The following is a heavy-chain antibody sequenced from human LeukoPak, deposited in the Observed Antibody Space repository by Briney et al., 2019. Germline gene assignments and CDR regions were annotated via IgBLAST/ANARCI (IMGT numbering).Heavy chain of an antibody. CDR2: ISGSGGST. CDR1: GFTFSSYA. J-gene: IGHJ4*02. V-gene: IGHV3-23*01. Sequence: GGSLILSCAASGFTFSSYAMSWVRQAPGKGLEWVSAISGSGGSTYYADSVKGRFTISRDNSKNTLYLQINSLRAEDTAVYYCAKASPYSRSWRDTFDYWGQGTLVTVSS. D-gene: IGHD6-13*01. CDR3: AKASPYSRSWRDTFDY.